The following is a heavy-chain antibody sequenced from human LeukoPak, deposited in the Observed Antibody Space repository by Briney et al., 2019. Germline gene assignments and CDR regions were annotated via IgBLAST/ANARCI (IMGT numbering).Heavy chain of an antibody. CDR1: GFTFSSYA. J-gene: IGHJ4*02. V-gene: IGHV3-30*04. CDR2: ISYDGNNE. CDR3: ARESDSSSWHLDC. D-gene: IGHD6-13*01. Sequence: GGSLRLSCAASGFTFSSYAMHWVRQAPGKGLEWVAVISYDGNNEYFAGSVTGRFTISRDNSNNTLDLQMNGLRAEDTAVYYCARESDSSSWHLDCWGQGTLVTVSS.